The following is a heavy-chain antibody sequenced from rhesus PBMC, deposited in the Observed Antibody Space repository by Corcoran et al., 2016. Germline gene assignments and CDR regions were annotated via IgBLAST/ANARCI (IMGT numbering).Heavy chain of an antibody. Sequence: QVQLQESGPGLVKPSETLSLTCGVSGGSISDSDYWNWIRQPPEKGLEWIGNIYGSSGATFSHPSLKSRVTISKDTSKNQFSLKLSSVTAADTAVYYCARIDTAYYYYDYWGQGVLVTVSS. D-gene: IGHD3-28*01. CDR3: ARIDTAYYYYDY. CDR2: IYGSSGAT. V-gene: IGHV4S7*01. J-gene: IGHJ4*01. CDR1: GGSISDSDY.